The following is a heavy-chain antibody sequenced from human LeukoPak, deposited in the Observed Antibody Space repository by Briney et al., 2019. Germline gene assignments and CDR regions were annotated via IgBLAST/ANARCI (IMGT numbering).Heavy chain of an antibody. D-gene: IGHD3-10*01. CDR1: GYTFTGYY. CDR3: ARDQSYGSGSRRMDV. V-gene: IGHV1-2*02. J-gene: IGHJ6*04. CDR2: INPNSGGT. Sequence: ASVKVSCKASGYTFTGYYMHWVRQAPGQGLEWMGWINPNSGGTNYAQKFQGRVTMTRDTSISTAYMELSRLRSDDTAAYYCARDQSYGSGSRRMDVWGKGTTVTVSS.